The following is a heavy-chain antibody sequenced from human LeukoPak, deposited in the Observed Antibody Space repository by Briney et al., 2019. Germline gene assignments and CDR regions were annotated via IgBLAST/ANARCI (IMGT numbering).Heavy chain of an antibody. CDR2: IYSSGRT. Sequence: SSETLSLTCTVSGDSISSGSYYWSWIRQPAGEGLEWIGRIYSSGRTHYSPSLKSRVAISVDTSKNRFSLRLSSVTAADTAVYYCARERSGSEIFARSFDIWGQGTMVTVSS. V-gene: IGHV4-61*02. D-gene: IGHD3-3*01. CDR3: ARERSGSEIFARSFDI. J-gene: IGHJ3*02. CDR1: GDSISSGSYY.